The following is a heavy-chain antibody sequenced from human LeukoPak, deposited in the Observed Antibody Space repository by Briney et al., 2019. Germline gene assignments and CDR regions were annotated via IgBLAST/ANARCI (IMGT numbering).Heavy chain of an antibody. CDR3: ARYERGRDGYNYFDY. D-gene: IGHD5-24*01. CDR1: GGSFSGYY. CDR2: INHSGST. Sequence: PSETLSLTCAVYGGSFSGYYWSWIRQPPGKGLEWIGEINHSGSTNYNPSLKSRVTISVDTSKNQFSLKLSSVTAADTAVYYCARYERGRDGYNYFDYWGQGTLVTVSS. V-gene: IGHV4-34*01. J-gene: IGHJ4*02.